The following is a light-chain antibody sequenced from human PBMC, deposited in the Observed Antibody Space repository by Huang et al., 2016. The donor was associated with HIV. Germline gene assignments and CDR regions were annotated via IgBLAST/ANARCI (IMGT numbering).Light chain of an antibody. CDR3: QQYFETPLT. CDR1: QTILYSSKNKNY. Sequence: DIVMTQSPDSLAVSLGERATVNRKSSQTILYSSKNKNYLAWYQQKPGQPPKLLIYWASTRESGVPDRFSGSGSGTDFTLTISSLQAEDVAVYYCQQYFETPLTFGGGTKVEIK. CDR2: WAS. V-gene: IGKV4-1*01. J-gene: IGKJ4*01.